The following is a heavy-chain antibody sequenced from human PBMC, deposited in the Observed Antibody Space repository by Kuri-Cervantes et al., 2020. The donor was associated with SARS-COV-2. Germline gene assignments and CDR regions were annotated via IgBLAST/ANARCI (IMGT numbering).Heavy chain of an antibody. J-gene: IGHJ4*02. CDR1: GFTFSSYA. CDR2: ISGSGGST. V-gene: IGHV3-23*01. CDR3: ARDPNWIEGGH. Sequence: GESLKISCAASGFTFSSYAMSWVRQAPGKGLEWVSAISGSGGSTYYADSVKGRFTIPRDNYKNTLSLQMNSLKVEDTAIYFCARDPNWIEGGHWGQGTLVTVSS. D-gene: IGHD1-20*01.